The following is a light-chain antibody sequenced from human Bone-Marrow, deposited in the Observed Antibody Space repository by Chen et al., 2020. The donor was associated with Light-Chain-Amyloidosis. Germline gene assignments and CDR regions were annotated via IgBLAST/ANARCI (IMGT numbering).Light chain of an antibody. CDR2: DNN. CDR3: GTWDIRLGTVM. Sequence: QSVLTQPPSVSAAPGQKVTISCSGSTSNIGNNFVSWYQQFPGTAPKLLIYDNNWRPSGIPDRFSGSKSGTSATLGITGLQTGDEADYYCGTWDIRLGTVMFGGGTKLTVL. V-gene: IGLV1-51*01. J-gene: IGLJ3*02. CDR1: TSNIGNNF.